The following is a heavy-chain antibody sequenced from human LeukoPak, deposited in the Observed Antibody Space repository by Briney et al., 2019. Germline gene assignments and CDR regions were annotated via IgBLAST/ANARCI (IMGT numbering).Heavy chain of an antibody. Sequence: PGGSLRLSCAASGFTFSSYEMNWVRQAPGKGLEWVSYISISGSTIYYADSVKGRFTISRDNAKNSLYLQMNSLRAEDTAVYYCAVRPPIYDSSGNNFKDAFDIWGQGTMVTVSS. CDR3: AVRPPIYDSSGNNFKDAFDI. CDR1: GFTFSSYE. J-gene: IGHJ3*02. D-gene: IGHD3-22*01. V-gene: IGHV3-48*03. CDR2: ISISGSTI.